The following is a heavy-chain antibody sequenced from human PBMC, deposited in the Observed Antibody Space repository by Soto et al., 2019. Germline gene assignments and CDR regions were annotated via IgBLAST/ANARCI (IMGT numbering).Heavy chain of an antibody. J-gene: IGHJ4*02. CDR3: MLGSGWKDFDY. CDR2: IYYSGST. D-gene: IGHD3-22*01. CDR1: GGSISGSSYY. V-gene: IGHV4-39*01. Sequence: QLQLQESGPGLVKPSETLSLTCTVSGGSISGSSYYWGWIRQPPGKGLEWIGNIYYSGSTYYNPSLKSRVTISVDTSKNQFSLELSSVTAADTAVYYCMLGSGWKDFDYWGQGTLVTVSS.